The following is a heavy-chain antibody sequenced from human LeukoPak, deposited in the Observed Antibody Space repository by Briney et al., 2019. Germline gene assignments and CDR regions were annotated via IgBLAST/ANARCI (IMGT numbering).Heavy chain of an antibody. CDR2: ISSSSSTI. V-gene: IGHV3-48*01. Sequence: GGSLRLSCAASGFIFGSYEMNWVRQAPGKGLEWVSYISSSSSTIYYADSVKGRFTISRDNAKNSLYLQMNSLRAEDTAVYYCARDSPMDIALMVYAAHYYYYYMDVWGKGTTVTVSS. D-gene: IGHD2-8*01. CDR3: ARDSPMDIALMVYAAHYYYYYMDV. J-gene: IGHJ6*03. CDR1: GFIFGSYE.